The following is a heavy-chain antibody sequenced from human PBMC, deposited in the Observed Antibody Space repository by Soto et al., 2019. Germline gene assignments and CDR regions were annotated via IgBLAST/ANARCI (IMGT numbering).Heavy chain of an antibody. CDR1: GGSVSSGSYY. Sequence: KTSETLSLTCTVSGGSVSSGSYYWSWIRQPPGKGLEWIGYIYYSGSTNYNPSLKSRVTISVDTSKNQFSLKLSSVTAADTAVYYCARESMYGGNSDAYFDYWGQGTLVTVSS. J-gene: IGHJ4*02. CDR3: ARESMYGGNSDAYFDY. V-gene: IGHV4-61*01. CDR2: IYYSGST. D-gene: IGHD2-21*02.